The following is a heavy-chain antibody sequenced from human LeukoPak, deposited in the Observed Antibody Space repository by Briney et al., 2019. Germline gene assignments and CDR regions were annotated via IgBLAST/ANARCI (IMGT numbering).Heavy chain of an antibody. Sequence: ASVKVSCKVSGYTLSELSMHWVRQAPGKGLEWMGGFDLEDGETIYVQKFQGRVTMTEDTSTDTAYMELSSLRSDDTAVNFCAAGEVGQLFDYWGQGTLVTVSS. J-gene: IGHJ4*02. D-gene: IGHD5-24*01. CDR2: FDLEDGET. CDR1: GYTLSELS. CDR3: AAGEVGQLFDY. V-gene: IGHV1-24*01.